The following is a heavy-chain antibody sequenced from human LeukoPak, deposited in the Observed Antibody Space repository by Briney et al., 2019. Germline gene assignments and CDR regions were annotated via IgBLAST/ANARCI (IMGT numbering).Heavy chain of an antibody. J-gene: IGHJ4*02. V-gene: IGHV4-39*07. CDR1: GGSISSSSYY. CDR3: AGTKLGYCTTTGCPLES. Sequence: SETLSLTCTVSGGSISSSSYYWGWIRQSPGKGLEWLGSMYNTGITYYNPSLKSRVTISVDTSKSQFSLNLRSVTTADTAVYFCAGTKLGYCTTTGCPLESWGQGTLVAVSS. D-gene: IGHD2-2*01. CDR2: MYNTGIT.